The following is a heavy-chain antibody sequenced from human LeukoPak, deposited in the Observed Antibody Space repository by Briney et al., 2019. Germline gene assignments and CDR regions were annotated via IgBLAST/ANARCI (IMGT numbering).Heavy chain of an antibody. CDR2: IYYIGST. CDR1: GYSISSGYY. CDR3: ARDGPYYYYMDV. V-gene: IGHV4-38-2*02. J-gene: IGHJ6*03. Sequence: SETLSLTCTVSGYSISSGYYWGCIRQPPGKGLEWIGNIYYIGSTYYNPSLKSRVTISVDTSKNQFSLKLSSVTAADTAVYYCARDGPYYYYMDVWGKGTTVTVSS.